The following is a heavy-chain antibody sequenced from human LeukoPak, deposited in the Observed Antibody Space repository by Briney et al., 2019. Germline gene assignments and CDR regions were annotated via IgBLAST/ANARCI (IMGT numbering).Heavy chain of an antibody. CDR3: ARDPPGRPYSSSSYG. Sequence: SVKVSCKASGGTFSTNAISWVRQAPGQGLEWMGGIIPIFGTANYAQKFQGRVTITADKSTSTAYMELSSLRSEDTAVYYCARDPPGRPYSSSSYGWGQGTLVTVSS. J-gene: IGHJ4*02. D-gene: IGHD6-6*01. CDR2: IIPIFGTA. V-gene: IGHV1-69*06. CDR1: GGTFSTNA.